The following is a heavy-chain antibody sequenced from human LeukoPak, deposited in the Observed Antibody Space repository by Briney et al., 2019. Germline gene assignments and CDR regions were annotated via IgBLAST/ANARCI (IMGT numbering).Heavy chain of an antibody. Sequence: GASVKVSCKASGYTFSSHGINWVRQAPGQGLEWMGWINSYNGDTNYAQKFQGRVTLTTDTSTSTAYMELRSLRSDDTAVYYCARVVRAVAGTSDYWGQGTLVTVSS. D-gene: IGHD6-19*01. CDR1: GYTFSSHG. CDR3: ARVVRAVAGTSDY. CDR2: INSYNGDT. J-gene: IGHJ4*02. V-gene: IGHV1-18*01.